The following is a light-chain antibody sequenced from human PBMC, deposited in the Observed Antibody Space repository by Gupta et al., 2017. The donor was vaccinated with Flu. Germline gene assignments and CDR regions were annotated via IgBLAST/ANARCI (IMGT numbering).Light chain of an antibody. Sequence: QSVLTQPPSVSAAPGQKVTISCSGSSSNIGNNYVSWYQQRPATAPKLLIYENNKRPSGIPDRFSGSKSATSATLAITGLQAGDEADYYCAPWDSIRSDWVFGGGTKLTVL. CDR1: SSNIGNNY. CDR3: APWDSIRSDWV. J-gene: IGLJ3*02. CDR2: ENN. V-gene: IGLV1-51*02.